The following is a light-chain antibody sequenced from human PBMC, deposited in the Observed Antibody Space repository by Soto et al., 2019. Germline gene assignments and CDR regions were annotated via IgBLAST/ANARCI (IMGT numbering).Light chain of an antibody. CDR2: DVM. V-gene: IGLV2-23*02. Sequence: QSALTQPASVSGSPGQSITISCSGSSSDIGIYNLVSWYQQHPGKAPKLVIYDVMKRPSGVSDRFSGSKSGNAASLTISGLQSEDEADYYCCSYAGSRWVFGGGTKLTVL. CDR1: SSDIGIYNL. CDR3: CSYAGSRWV. J-gene: IGLJ3*02.